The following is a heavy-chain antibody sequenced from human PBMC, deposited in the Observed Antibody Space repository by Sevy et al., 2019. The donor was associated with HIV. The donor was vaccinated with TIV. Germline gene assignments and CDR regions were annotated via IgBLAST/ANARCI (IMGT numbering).Heavy chain of an antibody. CDR1: GYTFTNYY. CDR2: INPSGGST. J-gene: IGHJ4*02. D-gene: IGHD3-22*01. CDR3: ARDLRGYYYESSYPFDY. V-gene: IGHV1-46*01. Sequence: ASMKVSCKASGYTFTNYYMHWVRQAPGQGLEWMGIINPSGGSTSYAQKFQGRVTMTRDTSTSTVYMELSSLRSEDTAVYYCARDLRGYYYESSYPFDYWGQGTLVTVSS.